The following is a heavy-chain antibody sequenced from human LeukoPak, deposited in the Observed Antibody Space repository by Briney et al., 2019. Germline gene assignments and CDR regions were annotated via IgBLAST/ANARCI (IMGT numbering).Heavy chain of an antibody. CDR2: IYTSGST. CDR3: ARGRGSGWTSDAFDI. V-gene: IGHV4-4*07. CDR1: GGSISSYY. Sequence: SETLSLTCTVSGGSISSYYWSWIRRPAGKGLEWIGRIYTSGSTNYNPSLKSRVTMSVDTSKNQFSLKLSSVTAADTAVYYCARGRGSGWTSDAFDIWGQGTMVTVSS. J-gene: IGHJ3*02. D-gene: IGHD6-19*01.